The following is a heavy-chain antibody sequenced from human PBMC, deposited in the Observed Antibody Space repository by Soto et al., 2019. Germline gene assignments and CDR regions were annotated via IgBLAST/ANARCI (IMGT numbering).Heavy chain of an antibody. J-gene: IGHJ4*02. D-gene: IGHD3-16*02. CDR1: GFTFSSSA. Sequence: LRLSCAASGFTFSSSAMTWVRQSPGKGLEWVSAISGSSITTYYADSVKGRFTISRDNSNNPLYLQMNSLRAEDTAVYYCARDLGLRLVELSPALGYWGQGTLVTVSS. CDR3: ARDLGLRLVELSPALGY. V-gene: IGHV3-23*01. CDR2: ISGSSITT.